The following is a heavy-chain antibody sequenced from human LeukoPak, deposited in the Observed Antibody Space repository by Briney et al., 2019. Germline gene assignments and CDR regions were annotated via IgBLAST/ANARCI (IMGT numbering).Heavy chain of an antibody. CDR2: INPNTGGT. Sequence: ASVNVSCKASGYTFTGYYMHWVRQAPGRGLEWMGWINPNTGGTNYAQKFQGRVTMTRDTAISTAYMELSSLRSGDTAMYYCARDVLLAVPALDYWGQGTLLTVSS. D-gene: IGHD6-19*01. CDR3: ARDVLLAVPALDY. CDR1: GYTFTGYY. V-gene: IGHV1-2*02. J-gene: IGHJ4*02.